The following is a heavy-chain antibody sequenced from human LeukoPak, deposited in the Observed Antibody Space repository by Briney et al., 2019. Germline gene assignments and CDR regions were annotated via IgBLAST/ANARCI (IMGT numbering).Heavy chain of an antibody. CDR3: AKDLAFVTTSGFDY. V-gene: IGHV3-30*02. D-gene: IGHD4-17*01. Sequence: GGSLRLSCVASGFTFSTYGMHWVRQGPGKGLEWVAFIRYDGSNKYYADSVKGRFTISRDNSKNTLYLQMNSLRAEDTAVYYCAKDLAFVTTSGFDYWGQGTLVTVSS. CDR1: GFTFSTYG. CDR2: IRYDGSNK. J-gene: IGHJ4*02.